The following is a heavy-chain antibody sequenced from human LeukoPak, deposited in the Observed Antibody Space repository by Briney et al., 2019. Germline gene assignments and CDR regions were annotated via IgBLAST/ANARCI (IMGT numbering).Heavy chain of an antibody. CDR3: ARLTRLFCSGGSCYSGWDFDY. CDR2: IYYSGST. CDR1: GGSISSSSYY. J-gene: IGHJ4*02. Sequence: SETLSLTCTVSGGSISSSSYYWGWIRQPPGKGLEWIGSIYYSGSTYYNPSLKSRVTISVDTSKNQFSLKLSSVTAADTAVYYCARLTRLFCSGGSCYSGWDFDYWGQGTLVTVSS. D-gene: IGHD2-15*01. V-gene: IGHV4-39*01.